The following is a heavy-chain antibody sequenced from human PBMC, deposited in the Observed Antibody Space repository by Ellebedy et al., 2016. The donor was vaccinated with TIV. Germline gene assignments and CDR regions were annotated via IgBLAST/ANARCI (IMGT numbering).Heavy chain of an antibody. CDR2: MDQDGSKT. D-gene: IGHD3-10*01. J-gene: IGHJ4*02. CDR1: GFTFSSYA. Sequence: PGGSLRLSCAASGFTFSSYAVSWVRQAPGKGLEWVANMDQDGSKTNYVGSVKGRFSISRDNAQNSLYLQMNSLRAEDTAMYYCARDDGSEGALGYWGQGTLVTVSS. CDR3: ARDDGSEGALGY. V-gene: IGHV3-7*03.